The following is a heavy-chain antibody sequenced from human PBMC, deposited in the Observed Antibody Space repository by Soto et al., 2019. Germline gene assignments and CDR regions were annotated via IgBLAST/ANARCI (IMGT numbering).Heavy chain of an antibody. Sequence: GESLKISCKGSGYSFTSYWIGWVRQMPGKGLEWMGIIYPGDSDTRYSPSFQGQVTISADKSISTAYLQWSSLKASDTAMYYCARQNRGYSSGWTDNHFDYWGQGTLVTVSS. J-gene: IGHJ4*02. D-gene: IGHD6-19*01. CDR1: GYSFTSYW. CDR3: ARQNRGYSSGWTDNHFDY. CDR2: IYPGDSDT. V-gene: IGHV5-51*01.